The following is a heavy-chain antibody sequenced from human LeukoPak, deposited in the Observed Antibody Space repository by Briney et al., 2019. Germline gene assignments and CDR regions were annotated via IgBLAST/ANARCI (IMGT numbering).Heavy chain of an antibody. Sequence: ASVKVSCKASGYTFTSYAMHWVRQAPGQRLEWMGWINAGNGNTKYSQKFQGRVTTTRDTSASTAYMEPSSLRSEDTAVYYCASPLWFGESRSSYYYYGMDVWGQGTTVTVSS. CDR1: GYTFTSYA. D-gene: IGHD3-10*01. V-gene: IGHV1-3*01. J-gene: IGHJ6*02. CDR2: INAGNGNT. CDR3: ASPLWFGESRSSYYYYGMDV.